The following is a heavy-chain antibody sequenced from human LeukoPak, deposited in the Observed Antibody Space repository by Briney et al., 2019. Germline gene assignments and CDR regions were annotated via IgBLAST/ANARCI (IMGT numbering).Heavy chain of an antibody. V-gene: IGHV4-59*01. D-gene: IGHD1-7*01. CDR1: GGSISISY. J-gene: IGHJ6*03. CDR3: ASKGKLHSSYYYLDV. Sequence: SETLSLTCTVSGGSISISYWSWIRQAPGKGLEWIGWIYYIGSTNYNPSLKSRVTMSVDTSNSQFSLKLTSVTAADTAVYYCASKGKLHSSYYYLDVWGIGTTVTVSS. CDR2: IYYIGST.